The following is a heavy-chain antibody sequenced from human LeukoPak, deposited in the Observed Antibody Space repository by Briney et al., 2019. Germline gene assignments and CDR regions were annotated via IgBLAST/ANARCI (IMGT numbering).Heavy chain of an antibody. CDR3: ARAPYSGNWYYFDY. D-gene: IGHD6-13*01. CDR2: IYSGGST. V-gene: IGHV3-53*01. CDR1: GVTVSNNY. Sequence: GGSLRLSCAASGVTVSNNYMSWVRQAPGKGLEWVSVIYSGGSTYYVDSVKGRFTISRDNSKNMLYLQMNSLRAEDTAVYYCARAPYSGNWYYFDYWGQGTLVTVSS. J-gene: IGHJ4*02.